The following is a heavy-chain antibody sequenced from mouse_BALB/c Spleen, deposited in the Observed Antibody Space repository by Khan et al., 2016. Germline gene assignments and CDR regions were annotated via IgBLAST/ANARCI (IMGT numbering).Heavy chain of an antibody. CDR1: GFTFNTYA. V-gene: IGHV10-1*02. CDR2: IRSKSNNYAT. D-gene: IGHD1-1*01. CDR3: VRHNTTAWFAY. J-gene: IGHJ3*01. Sequence: EVQLVETGGGLVQPKGSLKLSCAASGFTFNTYAMNWVRQAPGKGLEWVARIRSKSNNYATYYADSVKDRFTISRDASQSMLYLQMNNLKTEDTAMYYCVRHNTTAWFAYWGQGTLVTVSA.